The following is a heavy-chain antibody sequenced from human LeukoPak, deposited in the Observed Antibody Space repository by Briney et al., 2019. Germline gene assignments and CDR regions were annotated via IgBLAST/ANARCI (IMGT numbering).Heavy chain of an antibody. CDR3: ARDQVYVVAATRLYYYYGMDV. CDR2: ISSSSSYI. D-gene: IGHD2-15*01. Sequence: PGGSLRLSCAASGFTFSSYSMNWVRQAPGKGLEWVSSISSSSSYIYYADSVEGRFTISRDNAKNSLYLQMNSLRAEDTAVYYCARDQVYVVAATRLYYYYGMDVWGQGTTVTVSS. CDR1: GFTFSSYS. V-gene: IGHV3-21*01. J-gene: IGHJ6*02.